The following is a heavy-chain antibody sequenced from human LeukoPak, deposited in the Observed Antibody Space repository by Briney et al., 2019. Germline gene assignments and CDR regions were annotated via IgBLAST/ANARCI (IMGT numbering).Heavy chain of an antibody. J-gene: IGHJ4*02. V-gene: IGHV3-7*01. CDR1: GFMFTGYW. CDR2: IKEDGSEK. CDR3: ARRDYGDY. Sequence: QAGGSLRLSCEASGFMFTGYWMSWVRQAPGKGLEWAANIKEDGSEKYYVDSVKGRFTISRDNPKKLLYLQMNSLRAEDTAVYYCARRDYGDYWGQGTLVTVSS.